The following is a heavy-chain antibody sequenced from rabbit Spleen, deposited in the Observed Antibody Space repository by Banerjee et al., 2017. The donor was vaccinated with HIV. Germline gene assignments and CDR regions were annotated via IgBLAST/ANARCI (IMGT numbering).Heavy chain of an antibody. CDR2: IDPVFGST. D-gene: IGHD4-1*01. CDR1: GFDFSNYG. Sequence: QEQLVESGGGLVRPEGSLKLSCTASGFDFSNYGVSWVRQAPGKGLEWIGYIDPVFGSTDYASWVNGRFTISSHNAQNTLYLQLNSLTAADTATYFCVREVAGKFSLWGQGTLVTVS. V-gene: IGHV1S47*01. CDR3: VREVAGKFSL. J-gene: IGHJ4*01.